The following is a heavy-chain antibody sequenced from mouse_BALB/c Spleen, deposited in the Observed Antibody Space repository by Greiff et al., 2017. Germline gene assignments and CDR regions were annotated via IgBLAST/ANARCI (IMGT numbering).Heavy chain of an antibody. CDR1: GYAFTNYL. J-gene: IGHJ2*01. V-gene: IGHV1-54*01. CDR2: INPGSGGT. D-gene: IGHD3-3*01. Sequence: QVQLKESGAELVRPGTSVKVSCKASGYAFTNYLIEWVKQRPGQGLEWIGVINPGSGGTNYNEKFKGKATLTADKSSSTAYMQLSSLTSDDSAVYFRARGGTNYWGQGTTLTVSS. CDR3: ARGGTNY.